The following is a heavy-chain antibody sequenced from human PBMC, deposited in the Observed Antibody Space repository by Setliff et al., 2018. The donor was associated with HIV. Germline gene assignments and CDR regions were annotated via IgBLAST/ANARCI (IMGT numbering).Heavy chain of an antibody. V-gene: IGHV7-4-1*02. CDR2: INTNTGSR. J-gene: IGHJ4*02. D-gene: IGHD2-8*01. CDR1: GYTFTNYG. Sequence: GASVKVSCKASGYTFTNYGINWVRQAPGQGLEWMGWINTNTGSRTYAQVFTGRFVFSLDTSVSTAYLQISSLKTEDTAVYYCSRVPPHILLMVYASDYWGQGALVTVSS. CDR3: SRVPPHILLMVYASDY.